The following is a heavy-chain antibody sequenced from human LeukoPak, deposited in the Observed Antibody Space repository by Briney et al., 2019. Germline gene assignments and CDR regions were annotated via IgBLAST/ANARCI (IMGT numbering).Heavy chain of an antibody. CDR3: ARAVRPHDDFWSGSLDY. D-gene: IGHD3-3*01. V-gene: IGHV3-23*01. Sequence: GGSLRLSCAASGFTFNSYAMSWVRQAPGKGLEWVSTISDSGGSTYYADSVKGRFTISRDNAKNSLYLQMNSLRAEDTAVYYCARAVRPHDDFWSGSLDYWGQGTLVTVSS. CDR1: GFTFNSYA. CDR2: ISDSGGST. J-gene: IGHJ4*02.